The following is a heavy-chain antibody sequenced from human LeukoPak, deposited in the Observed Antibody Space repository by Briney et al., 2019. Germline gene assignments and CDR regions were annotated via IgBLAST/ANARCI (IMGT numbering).Heavy chain of an antibody. J-gene: IGHJ4*02. CDR1: GGTFSSYA. CDR2: IIPIFGTA. V-gene: IGHV1-69*05. CDR3: AVLMITFGGVIAQTLTLDY. D-gene: IGHD3-16*02. Sequence: SVEVSCKASGGTFSSYAISWVRQAPGQGLEWMGGIIPIFGTANYAQKFQGRVTITTDESTSTAYMELSSLRSEDTAVYYCAVLMITFGGVIAQTLTLDYWGQGTLVTVSS.